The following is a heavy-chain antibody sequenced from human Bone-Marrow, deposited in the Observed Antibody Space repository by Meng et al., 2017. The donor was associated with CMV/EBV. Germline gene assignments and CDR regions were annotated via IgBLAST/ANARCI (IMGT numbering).Heavy chain of an antibody. CDR1: GFTFSSYG. Sequence: GGSLRLSCAASGFTFSSYGMHWVRQAPGKGLEWVAFIRYDGSNKYYADSVKGRFTISRDNSKNTLYLQMNSLRAEDTAVYYCARDLQTFCGSPGCYDGCPHWGGGSLVSFSS. CDR3: ARDLQTFCGSPGCYDGCPH. J-gene: IGHJ1*01. D-gene: IGHD2-2*01. CDR2: IRYDGSNK. V-gene: IGHV3-30*02.